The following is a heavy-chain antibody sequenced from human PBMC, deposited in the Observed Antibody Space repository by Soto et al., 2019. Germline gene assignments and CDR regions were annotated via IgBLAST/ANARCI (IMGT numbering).Heavy chain of an antibody. V-gene: IGHV4-34*01. D-gene: IGHD3-9*01. CDR1: GGSFSGYY. CDR3: GRGGRYFDGLLFSSFAY. J-gene: IGHJ4*02. CDR2: INRSGST. Sequence: SETLSLTCAVYGGSFSGYYWSWIRQPPGKGLEWIGEINRSGSTIYNPSLKSRVPISVDTSKNQFSAKLRSVTAADTAVYYCGRGGRYFDGLLFSSFAYWGQGTLVPVSS.